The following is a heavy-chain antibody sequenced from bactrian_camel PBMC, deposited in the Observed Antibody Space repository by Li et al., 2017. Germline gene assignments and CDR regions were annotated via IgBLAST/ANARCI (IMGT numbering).Heavy chain of an antibody. CDR3: ASDRAVAVGYGETVSAGLGHQGRVRRALLCGQSRATL. V-gene: IGHV3S53*01. CDR2: ISKNGHR. D-gene: IGHD3*01. J-gene: IGHJ4*01. CDR1: GFTFDDSD. Sequence: QLVESGGGSVQAGGSLRLSCTASGFTFDDSDMGWYRQAPGKNRELIATISKNGHRTYVPSVKGRFSTSQDKSKNTWYLDMNNTNFEDTAVYYCASDRAVAVGYGETVSAGLGHQGRVRRALLCGQSRATLWGQGTQVTVS.